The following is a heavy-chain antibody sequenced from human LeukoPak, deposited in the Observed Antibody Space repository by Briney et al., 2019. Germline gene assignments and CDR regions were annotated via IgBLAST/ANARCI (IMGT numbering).Heavy chain of an antibody. J-gene: IGHJ6*02. D-gene: IGHD3-10*01. CDR2: IIPILGIA. Sequence: GASVTVSCKASGGTFSSYAISWVRQAPGQGLEWMGRIIPILGIANYAQKFQGRVTITADKSTSTAYMELSSLRSEDTAVYYCARERIMVRGVYYYYGMDVWGQGTTVTVPS. CDR1: GGTFSSYA. V-gene: IGHV1-69*04. CDR3: ARERIMVRGVYYYYGMDV.